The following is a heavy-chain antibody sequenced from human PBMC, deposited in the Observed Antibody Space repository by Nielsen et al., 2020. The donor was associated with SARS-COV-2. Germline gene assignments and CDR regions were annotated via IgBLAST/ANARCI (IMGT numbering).Heavy chain of an antibody. J-gene: IGHJ4*02. D-gene: IGHD1-26*01. CDR1: GFTFSSYA. CDR2: ISYDGSNK. CDR3: ARANGGSYYGALDY. Sequence: GESLKISCAASGFTFSSYAMHWVRQAPGRGLEWVAVISYDGSNKYYADSVKGRFTISRDNSKNTLYVQMNSLRAEDTAVYYCARANGGSYYGALDYWGQGTLVTGSS. V-gene: IGHV3-30*04.